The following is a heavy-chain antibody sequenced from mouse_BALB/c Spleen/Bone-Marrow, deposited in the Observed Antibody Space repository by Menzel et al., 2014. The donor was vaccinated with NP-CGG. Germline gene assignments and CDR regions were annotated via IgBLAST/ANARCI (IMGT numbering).Heavy chain of an antibody. Sequence: VKLVESGAELARPGASVMMSCKASGYSFTSYTMHWLKPRPGQGLEWIAYIVPSSAYSNYNQKFKDKATLTADRSSSTAYMQLSSLTSEASAAYYCAREGSYDGCSGHFDYWGPGTTLTVSS. V-gene: IGHV1-4*01. D-gene: IGHD2-3*01. CDR3: AREGSYDGCSGHFDY. CDR2: IVPSSAYS. J-gene: IGHJ2*01. CDR1: GYSFTSYT.